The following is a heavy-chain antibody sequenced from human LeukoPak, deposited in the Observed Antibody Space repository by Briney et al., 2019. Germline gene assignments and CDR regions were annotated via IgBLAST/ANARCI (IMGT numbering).Heavy chain of an antibody. V-gene: IGHV4-59*08. CDR3: ARHYGP. CDR1: GGSFSGYY. J-gene: IGHJ5*02. Sequence: SETLSLTCAVYGGSFSGYYWSWIRQPPGKGLEWIGCIHYSESTNYNPSLKSRVTKSVDKSKNQFSLKLSSVTAADTAVYYCARHYGPWGQGTLVTVSS. CDR2: IHYSEST. D-gene: IGHD4-17*01.